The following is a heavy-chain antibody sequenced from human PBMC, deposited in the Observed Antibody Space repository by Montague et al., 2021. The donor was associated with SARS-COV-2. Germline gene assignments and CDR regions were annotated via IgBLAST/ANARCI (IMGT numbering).Heavy chain of an antibody. CDR1: GGSISPYY. CDR3: ARDRGRYFDSGSYNWLDS. Sequence: SETLSLTCTVSGGSISPYYWTWIRQPPGKGLEWIGYIYYTGNTKYKPSLKSRVTISVDTSKNQFSLNLESVTAADTAVYYCARDRGRYFDSGSYNWLDSWGQGTLVIVSS. V-gene: IGHV4-59*01. CDR2: IYYTGNT. J-gene: IGHJ5*01. D-gene: IGHD3-10*01.